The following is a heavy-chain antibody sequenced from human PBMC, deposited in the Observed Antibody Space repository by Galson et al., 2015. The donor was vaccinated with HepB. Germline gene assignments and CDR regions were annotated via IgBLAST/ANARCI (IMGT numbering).Heavy chain of an antibody. D-gene: IGHD4-11*01. CDR1: GFTFSSYA. CDR2: ISDNGGRT. Sequence: SLRLSCAASGFTFSSYAMSWVRQAPGKGLEWVSGISDNGGRTYYADSVKGRFTISRDNSKNTLYLQMNSLRAEDTAVYYCAKGTVNLDYWGQGTLVTVSS. J-gene: IGHJ4*02. V-gene: IGHV3-23*01. CDR3: AKGTVNLDY.